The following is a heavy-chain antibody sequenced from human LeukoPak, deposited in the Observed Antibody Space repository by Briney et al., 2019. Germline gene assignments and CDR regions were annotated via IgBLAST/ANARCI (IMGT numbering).Heavy chain of an antibody. Sequence: GGSLRLSCVASGFTFTSDWMTWVRQAPGKGLEWVANIKQDGSEKYYVDSVKGRFTISRDNAKNSLYLQMNSLRAEDTAVYYCARVQSAYDSGFDYWGQGTLVTVSS. V-gene: IGHV3-7*01. CDR2: IKQDGSEK. D-gene: IGHD4-17*01. CDR1: GFTFTSDW. J-gene: IGHJ4*02. CDR3: ARVQSAYDSGFDY.